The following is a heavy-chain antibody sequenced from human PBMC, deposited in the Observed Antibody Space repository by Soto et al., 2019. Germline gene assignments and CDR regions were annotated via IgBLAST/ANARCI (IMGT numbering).Heavy chain of an antibody. J-gene: IGHJ5*02. V-gene: IGHV4-31*03. CDR2: IYYSGST. Sequence: PSETLSLTCTVSGGSISSCGYYWSWIRQHPGKGLEWIGYIYYSGSTYYNPSLKSRVTISVDTSKNQFSLKLSSVTAADTAVYYCARGGYCSRTSCPPTDPWGQGTLVTVSS. D-gene: IGHD2-2*03. CDR3: ARGGYCSRTSCPPTDP. CDR1: GGSISSCGYY.